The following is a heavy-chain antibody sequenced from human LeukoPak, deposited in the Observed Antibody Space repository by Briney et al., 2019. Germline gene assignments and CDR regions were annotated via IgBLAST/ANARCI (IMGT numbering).Heavy chain of an antibody. Sequence: SETLSLTCAVYGGSFSGYYWSWIRQPPGRGLEWIREINHSGSTNYNPSLKSRFTISVDTSKNQFSLKLSSVTAADTAVYYCAREGTIFGVAPPSSFDYWGQGTLVTVSS. J-gene: IGHJ4*02. CDR1: GGSFSGYY. V-gene: IGHV4-34*01. CDR3: AREGTIFGVAPPSSFDY. CDR2: INHSGST. D-gene: IGHD3-3*01.